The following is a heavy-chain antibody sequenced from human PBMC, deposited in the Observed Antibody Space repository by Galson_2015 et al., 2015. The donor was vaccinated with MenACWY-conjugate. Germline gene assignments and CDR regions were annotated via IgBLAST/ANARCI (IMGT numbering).Heavy chain of an antibody. CDR3: ACGRNPTVNSMYLDY. J-gene: IGHJ4*02. Sequence: SLRLSCAAFGLTFSRCGMNWVRQAPGKGLEWISYISPGSGRIYYADSAKGRFTISRDDAKSSLFLQIVSLRDEDTAVYYCACGRNPTVNSMYLDYWGQGTLVTVSS. CDR1: GLTFSRCG. V-gene: IGHV3-48*02. CDR2: ISPGSGRI. D-gene: IGHD1-14*01.